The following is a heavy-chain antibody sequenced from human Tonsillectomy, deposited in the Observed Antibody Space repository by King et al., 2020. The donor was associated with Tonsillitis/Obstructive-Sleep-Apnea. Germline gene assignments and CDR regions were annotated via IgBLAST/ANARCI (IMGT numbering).Heavy chain of an antibody. V-gene: IGHV4-59*08. CDR3: ARHVDCSSTSCYSGNWFDP. CDR1: GGSISNYY. Sequence: QLQESGPGLVKPSETLSLTCTVSGGSISNYYWSWIRQPPGKGLEWIGYIYYSVSTNYNPSLKSRVTISVDTSKNQFSLKLSSVTAADTAVYYCARHVDCSSTSCYSGNWFDPWGQGTLVTVSS. D-gene: IGHD2-2*01. J-gene: IGHJ5*02. CDR2: IYYSVST.